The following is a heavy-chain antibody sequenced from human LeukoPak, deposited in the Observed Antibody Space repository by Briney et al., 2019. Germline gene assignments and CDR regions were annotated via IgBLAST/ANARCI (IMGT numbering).Heavy chain of an antibody. J-gene: IGHJ5*02. V-gene: IGHV4-34*01. CDR3: ARAPAEGGVPAAMSSWFDH. Sequence: SETLSLTCAVYGGSFSGYYWSWIRQPPGKGLEWIGEINHSGSTNYNPSLKSRVTISVDTSKNQFSLKLSSVTAADTAVYYCARAPAEGGVPAAMSSWFDHWGQGTLVTVSS. D-gene: IGHD2-2*01. CDR1: GGSFSGYY. CDR2: INHSGST.